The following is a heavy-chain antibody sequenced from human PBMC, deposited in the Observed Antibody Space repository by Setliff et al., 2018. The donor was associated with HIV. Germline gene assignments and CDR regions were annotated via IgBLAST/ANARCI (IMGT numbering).Heavy chain of an antibody. CDR2: INPTSGNT. CDR3: AIDGAGGWLRPMPDY. V-gene: IGHV1-46*01. D-gene: IGHD5-12*01. CDR1: GYTFPSFY. J-gene: IGHJ4*02. Sequence: GASVKVSCKASGYTFPSFYVHWVRQAPGQGLEWMGIINPTSGNTTYAQNFQGRVTMTEDTSTDTAYMEMSGLRSEDTAVYYCAIDGAGGWLRPMPDYWGQGTLVTVS.